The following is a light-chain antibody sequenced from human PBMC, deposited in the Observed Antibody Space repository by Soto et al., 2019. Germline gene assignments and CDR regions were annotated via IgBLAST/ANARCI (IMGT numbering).Light chain of an antibody. V-gene: IGLV1-47*01. CDR2: RND. CDR1: SSNIGSNY. CDR3: AAWDDSLSGRV. Sequence: QSVLTQPPSASGTPGQRVTISCSGSSSNIGSNYVYWYQHLPGTALKLLIYRNDQRPSGVPDRFSGSKSGTSASLAISGLRSEDEADYSCAAWDDSLSGRVFGGGTKLTVL. J-gene: IGLJ3*02.